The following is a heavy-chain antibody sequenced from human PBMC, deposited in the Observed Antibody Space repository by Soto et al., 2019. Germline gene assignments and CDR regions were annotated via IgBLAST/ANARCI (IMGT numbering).Heavy chain of an antibody. Sequence: WWSWVRQPPGKGLEWIGEIYHSGSTNYNPSLKSRVTISVDKSKNQFSLKLSSVTAADTAVYYCAREMVRGRNYYGMDVWGQGTTVTVSS. V-gene: IGHV4-4*02. J-gene: IGHJ6*02. CDR1: W. CDR2: IYHSGST. D-gene: IGHD3-10*01. CDR3: AREMVRGRNYYGMDV.